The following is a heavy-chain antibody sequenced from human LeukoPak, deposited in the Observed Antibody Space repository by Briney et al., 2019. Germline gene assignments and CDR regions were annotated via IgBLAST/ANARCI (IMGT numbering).Heavy chain of an antibody. CDR1: GGTFSSYA. D-gene: IGHD3-22*01. CDR2: IIPIFGTA. Sequence: SVKVSCTASGGTFSSYAISWVRQAPGQGLEWMGGIIPIFGTANYAQKFQGRVTITADESTSTAYMELSSLRSEDTAVYYCARDYSSGYSRAHDAFDIWGQGTVVTVSS. CDR3: ARDYSSGYSRAHDAFDI. V-gene: IGHV1-69*01. J-gene: IGHJ3*02.